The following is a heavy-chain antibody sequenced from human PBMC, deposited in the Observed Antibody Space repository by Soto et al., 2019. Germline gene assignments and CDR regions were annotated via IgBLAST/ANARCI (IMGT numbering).Heavy chain of an antibody. Sequence: SATLSLPCHVFGGSINTISYYWGRVRQSPSMVLEWIGTIFYTGRTYYNPSLESRVTLSVDTSKNQFSLHLTSVTAADTAVYYCTRHHPHHYDSSGYFDYWGQGTLVTVSS. CDR3: TRHHPHHYDSSGYFDY. D-gene: IGHD3-22*01. J-gene: IGHJ4*02. CDR1: GGSINTISYY. V-gene: IGHV4-39*01. CDR2: IFYTGRT.